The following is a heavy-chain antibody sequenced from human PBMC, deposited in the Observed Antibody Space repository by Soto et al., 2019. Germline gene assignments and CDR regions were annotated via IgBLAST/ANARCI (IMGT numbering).Heavy chain of an antibody. CDR2: IFSNDEK. CDR3: ARAMRGFGVVIWRGKNWFDP. D-gene: IGHD3-3*01. J-gene: IGHJ5*02. CDR1: GFSLSNARMG. V-gene: IGHV2-26*01. Sequence: GSGPTLVNPTETLTLTCTVSGFSLSNARMGVSWIRQPPGKALEWLAHIFSNDEKSYSTSLKSRLTISKDTSKSQVVLTMTNMDPVDTATYYCARAMRGFGVVIWRGKNWFDPWGQGTLVTVSS.